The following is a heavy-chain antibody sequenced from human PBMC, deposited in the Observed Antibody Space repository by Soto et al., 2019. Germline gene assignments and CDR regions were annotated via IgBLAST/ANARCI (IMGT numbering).Heavy chain of an antibody. J-gene: IGHJ6*01. CDR2: IYYSRST. Sequence: LSCTVSVASSSRACYYCGVIRQPPXKGLEWIGSIYYSRSTYYPPSLKSRVSISVDTSQNQFSLKLSSVTDADTAVYYCARPRLDG. CDR3: ARPRLDG. CDR1: VASSSRACYY. V-gene: IGHV4-39*01.